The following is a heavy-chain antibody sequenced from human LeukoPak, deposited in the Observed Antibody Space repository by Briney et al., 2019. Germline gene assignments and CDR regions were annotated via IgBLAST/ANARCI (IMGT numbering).Heavy chain of an antibody. Sequence: SETLSLTCTVSGGSISSSSYYWGWIRQPPGKGREWIGSIYYSGSTYYNPSLKSRVTISVDTSKNQFSLKLGSVTAADTAVYYCARQSSGYRPYYFDYWGQRTLVTVSS. CDR2: IYYSGST. V-gene: IGHV4-39*01. CDR1: GGSISSSSYY. D-gene: IGHD3-10*01. J-gene: IGHJ4*02. CDR3: ARQSSGYRPYYFDY.